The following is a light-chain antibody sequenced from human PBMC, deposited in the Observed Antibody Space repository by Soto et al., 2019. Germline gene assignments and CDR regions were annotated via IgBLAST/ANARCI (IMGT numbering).Light chain of an antibody. CDR2: EVS. J-gene: IGLJ1*01. CDR3: SSYTSSLYV. Sequence: QSALTQPASVSGSPGQSITISCTGTSSDVGGYNYVSWYQQHPGKAPKLMIYEVSNRPSAVSNRFAVSKSGNTASLTISGLQAEDEADYYCSSYTSSLYVFGTGTKLTVL. CDR1: SSDVGGYNY. V-gene: IGLV2-14*01.